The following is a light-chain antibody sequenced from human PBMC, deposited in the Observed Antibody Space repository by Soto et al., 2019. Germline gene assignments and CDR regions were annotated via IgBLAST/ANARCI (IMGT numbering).Light chain of an antibody. J-gene: IGKJ4*01. CDR3: QQYSSSPLT. CDR1: QSVSSSY. V-gene: IGKV3-20*01. CDR2: GAS. Sequence: EIVLTQSPGTLSLSPGERATLSCRASQSVSSSYLAWYQQKPGQAPRLPIYGASSRATGIPDRFSGSGSGTDFTLTISRLEPEDFAVYYCQQYSSSPLTFGGGTKVDIK.